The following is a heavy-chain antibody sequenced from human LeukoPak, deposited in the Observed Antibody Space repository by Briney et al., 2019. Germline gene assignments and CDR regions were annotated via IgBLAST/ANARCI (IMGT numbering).Heavy chain of an antibody. CDR3: ARDGSGSYYSSRPSWFDP. Sequence: SETLSLTCTVSGGFISSYYWSWIRQPPGKGLEWIGYIYYIGGTSYNPSLKSRVTISVDTSKNQLSLKLSSVTAADTAVYYCARDGSGSYYSSRPSWFDPWGQGTLVTVSS. CDR2: IYYIGGT. V-gene: IGHV4-59*01. CDR1: GGFISSYY. D-gene: IGHD1-26*01. J-gene: IGHJ5*02.